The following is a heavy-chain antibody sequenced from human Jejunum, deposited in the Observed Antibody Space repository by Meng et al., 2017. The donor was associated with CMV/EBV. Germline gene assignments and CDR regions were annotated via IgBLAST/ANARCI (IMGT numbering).Heavy chain of an antibody. CDR2: IKTDGSDK. CDR1: GFTFSSYW. V-gene: IGHV3-7*02. CDR3: AKYNYGIDY. Sequence: VQRVGAGGGVVQSGGFLRLSCAASGFTFSSYWMTWVRQAPGKGLEWVANIKTDGSDKNYVDSVKGRFTISRDNAQNSLYLQMNSLRAEDTAVYYCAKYNYGIDYWGQGTLVTVSS. J-gene: IGHJ4*02. D-gene: IGHD5-18*01.